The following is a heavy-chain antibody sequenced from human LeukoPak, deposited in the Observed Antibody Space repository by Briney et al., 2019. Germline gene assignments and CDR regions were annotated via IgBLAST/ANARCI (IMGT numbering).Heavy chain of an antibody. CDR1: GFTFSNAW. D-gene: IGHD6-13*01. CDR3: ARESSSWFDSFDY. V-gene: IGHV3-7*01. J-gene: IGHJ4*02. Sequence: GGSLRLSCAASGFTFSNAWMSWVRQAPGKGLEWVANIKQDGSEKYYVDSVKGRFTISRDNAKNSLYLQMNSLRAENTAVYYCARESSSWFDSFDYWGQGTLVTVSS. CDR2: IKQDGSEK.